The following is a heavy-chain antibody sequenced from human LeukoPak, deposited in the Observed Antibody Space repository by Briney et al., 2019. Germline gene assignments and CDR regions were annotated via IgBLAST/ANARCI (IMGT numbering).Heavy chain of an antibody. Sequence: GGSLRLSCAASGFTFSSYTIHWVRQAPGKGLEWVAVISYDGNNKYYADSVKGRFTISRDSSKNTLYLQMNSLRAEDTAVYYCARDGPYYDVLTGYPPFDYWGQGTLVTVSS. CDR3: ARDGPYYDVLTGYPPFDY. D-gene: IGHD3-9*01. J-gene: IGHJ4*02. CDR1: GFTFSSYT. V-gene: IGHV3-30-3*01. CDR2: ISYDGNNK.